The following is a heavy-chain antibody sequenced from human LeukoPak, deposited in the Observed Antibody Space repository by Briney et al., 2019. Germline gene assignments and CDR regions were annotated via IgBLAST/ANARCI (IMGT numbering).Heavy chain of an antibody. V-gene: IGHV1-2*02. CDR3: ARVVGSTGNWFDP. D-gene: IGHD1-7*01. CDR2: INPNSGGT. J-gene: IGHJ5*02. Sequence: ASVKVSCKASGYTFTGYYMHWVRQAPGQGLEWMGWINPNSGGTNYAQKFQGRVTMTRDTSISTAYMELSRLRSDDTSVYYCARVVGSTGNWFDPWGQGTLVTVSS. CDR1: GYTFTGYY.